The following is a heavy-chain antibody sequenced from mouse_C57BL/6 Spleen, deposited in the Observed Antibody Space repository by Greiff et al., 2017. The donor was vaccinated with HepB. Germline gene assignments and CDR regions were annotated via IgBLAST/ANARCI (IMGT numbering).Heavy chain of an antibody. J-gene: IGHJ2*01. D-gene: IGHD4-1*01. CDR1: GYTFTSYW. CDR2: IDPSDSYT. V-gene: IGHV1-59*01. Sequence: QVQLKQPGAELVRPGTSVKLSCKASGYTFTSYWMHWVKQRPGQGLEWIGVIDPSDSYTNYNQKFKGKATLTVDTSSSTAYMQLSSLTSEDSAVYYCARNWVFDYWGQGTTLTVSS. CDR3: ARNWVFDY.